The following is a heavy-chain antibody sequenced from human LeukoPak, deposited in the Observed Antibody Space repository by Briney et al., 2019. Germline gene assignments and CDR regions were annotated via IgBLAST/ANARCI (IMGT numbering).Heavy chain of an antibody. Sequence: GGSLTLSCAASGFTFSSYAMSWVRQAPGKGLEWVSAISGSGGSTYYADTVKGRFTISRDNSKNTQYLQVNSLRAEDTAVYYWAKDRFGEAPFDYWGQGTLVTASS. V-gene: IGHV3-23*01. CDR3: AKDRFGEAPFDY. CDR2: ISGSGGST. J-gene: IGHJ4*02. D-gene: IGHD3-10*01. CDR1: GFTFSSYA.